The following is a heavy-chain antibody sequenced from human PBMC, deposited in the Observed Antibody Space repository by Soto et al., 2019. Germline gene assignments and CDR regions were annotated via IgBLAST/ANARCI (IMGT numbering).Heavy chain of an antibody. CDR1: GLTVSNNS. CDR2: TFSGGST. J-gene: IGHJ6*03. Sequence: EVQLVESGGGLVQPGGSLRVSCAASGLTVSNNSMNWVRQAPGKGLEWVSITFSGGSTYYADSVKGRFTISRDNSKNTLHLQMNSLTAEDTAVYYCARAGVYSSANMDVW. D-gene: IGHD6-25*01. V-gene: IGHV3-66*01. CDR3: ARAGVYSSANMDV.